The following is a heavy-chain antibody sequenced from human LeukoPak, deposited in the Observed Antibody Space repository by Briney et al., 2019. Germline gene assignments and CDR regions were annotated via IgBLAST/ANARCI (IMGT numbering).Heavy chain of an antibody. Sequence: SETLSLTCTVSGGSISSGSYYWSWIRQPAGKGLEWIGRIYTSGSTNYNPSLKSRVTISVDTSKNQFSLRLSSVTAADTAVYYCARDSSNGFDPWGQGTLVTVSS. J-gene: IGHJ5*02. V-gene: IGHV4-61*02. CDR2: IYTSGST. CDR1: GGSISSGSYY. D-gene: IGHD4-11*01. CDR3: ARDSSNGFDP.